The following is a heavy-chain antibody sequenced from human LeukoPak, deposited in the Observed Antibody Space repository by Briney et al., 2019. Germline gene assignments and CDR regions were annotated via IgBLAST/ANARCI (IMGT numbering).Heavy chain of an antibody. CDR1: GGSFSGYY. Sequence: SETLSLTCAVYGGSFSGYYWSWIRQPPGKGLEWIGEIDHSGSTNYNPSLKSRVTISVDTSKNQFSLKLSSVTAADTAVYYCARSIVVVPAAIWTNYYYYYYMDVWGKGTTVTVSS. V-gene: IGHV4-34*01. J-gene: IGHJ6*03. CDR2: IDHSGST. D-gene: IGHD2-2*02. CDR3: ARSIVVVPAAIWTNYYYYYYMDV.